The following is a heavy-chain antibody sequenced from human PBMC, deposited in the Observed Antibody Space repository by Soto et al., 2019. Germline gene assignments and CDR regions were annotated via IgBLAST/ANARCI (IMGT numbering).Heavy chain of an antibody. J-gene: IGHJ4*02. V-gene: IGHV3-74*01. Sequence: PGGSLRLSCTASGFTFSSYWMHWVRQDPGKGLVWVSRIKSDGSSTNYADSVKGRFTISRDNAKNTLYLQMNSLRAEDTAVYYCARETFRSFYSDYWGQGTLVTV. D-gene: IGHD3-16*01. CDR2: IKSDGSST. CDR3: ARETFRSFYSDY. CDR1: GFTFSSYW.